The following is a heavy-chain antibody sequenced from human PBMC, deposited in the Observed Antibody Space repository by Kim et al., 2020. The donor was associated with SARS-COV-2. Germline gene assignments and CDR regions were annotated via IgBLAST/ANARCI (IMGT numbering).Heavy chain of an antibody. V-gene: IGHV3-23*01. Sequence: GGSLRLSCAASGFTFSSYAMRWVRQAPGKGLEWVSAISGSGGSTYYADSVKGRFTISRDNSKNTLYLQMNSLRAEDTAVYYCAKGGTGITIFGVVILEDYFDYWGQGTLVTVSS. CDR1: GFTFSSYA. D-gene: IGHD3-3*01. J-gene: IGHJ4*02. CDR3: AKGGTGITIFGVVILEDYFDY. CDR2: ISGSGGST.